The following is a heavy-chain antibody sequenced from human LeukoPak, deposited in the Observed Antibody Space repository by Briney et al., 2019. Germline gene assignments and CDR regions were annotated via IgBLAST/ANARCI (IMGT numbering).Heavy chain of an antibody. CDR3: ARDGTSPWYFDL. Sequence: SETLSLTCAVSGGSISSGGYSWSWIRQPPGKGLEWIGYIYYSGSTNYNPSLKSRVTISVDTSKNQFSLKLSSVTAADTAVYYCARDGTSPWYFDLWGRGTLVTVSS. D-gene: IGHD1-26*01. V-gene: IGHV4-61*08. CDR1: GGSISSGGYS. J-gene: IGHJ2*01. CDR2: IYYSGST.